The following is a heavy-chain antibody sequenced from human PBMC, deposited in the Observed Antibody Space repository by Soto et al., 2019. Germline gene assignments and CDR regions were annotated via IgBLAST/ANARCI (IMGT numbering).Heavy chain of an antibody. J-gene: IGHJ6*02. V-gene: IGHV5-10-1*01. CDR3: ARAQTYYRYALDV. CDR1: GYSFTSYW. CDR2: IDPSDSLI. D-gene: IGHD3-22*01. Sequence: GESLKISCKGSGYSFTSYWISWVRQKPGAGLEWMGMIDPSDSLIYYSPSFQGHVTISVDKSINTVYVQWSSLRASDTAMYYCARAQTYYRYALDVWGQGTTVTVS.